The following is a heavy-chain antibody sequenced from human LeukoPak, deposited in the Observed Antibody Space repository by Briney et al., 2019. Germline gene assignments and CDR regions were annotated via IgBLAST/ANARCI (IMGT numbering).Heavy chain of an antibody. V-gene: IGHV3-48*04. CDR1: GFTFSSYG. D-gene: IGHD5-18*01. J-gene: IGHJ4*02. CDR3: ARASSYLRGYSYGATFDY. CDR2: ISSSGSTI. Sequence: PGGSLRLSCAASGFTFSSYGMSWVRQAPGKGLEWVSYISSSGSTIYYADSVKGRFTISRDNAKNSLYLQMNSLRAEDTAVYYCARASSYLRGYSYGATFDYWGQGTLVTVSS.